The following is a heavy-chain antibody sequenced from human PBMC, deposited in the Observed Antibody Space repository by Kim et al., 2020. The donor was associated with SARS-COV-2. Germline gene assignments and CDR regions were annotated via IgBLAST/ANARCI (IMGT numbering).Heavy chain of an antibody. Sequence: GGSLRLSCAASGFTFDDYAMHWVRQAPGKGLEWVSLISGDGGSTYYADSVKGRFTISRDNSKNSLYLQMNSLRTEDTALYYCANSVNSGTPMDWGQGTLVTVSS. V-gene: IGHV3-43*02. J-gene: IGHJ4*02. CDR2: ISGDGGST. CDR1: GFTFDDYA. D-gene: IGHD3-10*01. CDR3: ANSVNSGTPMD.